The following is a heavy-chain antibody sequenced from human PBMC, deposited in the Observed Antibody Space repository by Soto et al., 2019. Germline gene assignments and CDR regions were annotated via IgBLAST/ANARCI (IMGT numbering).Heavy chain of an antibody. V-gene: IGHV3-30-3*01. J-gene: IGHJ4*02. CDR2: ISYDGNTK. D-gene: IGHD5-12*01. CDR3: QKEASAYEIDY. Sequence: QVQLVESGGGVVQPGRSLRLSCAASGFIFSGYAMHWVRQAPGKGLEWVAVISYDGNTKYYADSVKGRFTVSRNHSKNTLYVQMNNLSAEDTAMYYWQKEASAYEIDYWGQGTLVTVSS. CDR1: GFIFSGYA.